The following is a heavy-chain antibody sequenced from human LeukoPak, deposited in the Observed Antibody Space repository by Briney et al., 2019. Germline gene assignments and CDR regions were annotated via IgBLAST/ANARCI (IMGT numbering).Heavy chain of an antibody. D-gene: IGHD3-22*01. CDR3: ARRGDYYDSSGYYFFDY. CDR2: IYYSGST. V-gene: IGHV4-59*01. J-gene: IGHJ4*02. Sequence: PSETLSLTCTVSGGSISSYYWSWLRQPPGKGLEWIGYIYYSGSTNYNPSLKSRVTISVDTSKNQFSLKLSSVTAADTAVYYCARRGDYYDSSGYYFFDYWGQGTLVTVSS. CDR1: GGSISSYY.